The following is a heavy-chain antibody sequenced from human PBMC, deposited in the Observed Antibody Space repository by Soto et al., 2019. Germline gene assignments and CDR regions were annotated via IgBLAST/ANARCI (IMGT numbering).Heavy chain of an antibody. CDR3: SGGVGDAF. J-gene: IGHJ4*02. Sequence: EVHLVESGGGLVQPGGSLRLSCAIFEGTVIRDWMNWVRQAPGKGLEWVAHTNQDGSEKYYVDSVKGRFTISRDNEKNSMYLQMNSLRAEDTAMYYCSGGVGDAFWGQGTLVTVSS. D-gene: IGHD1-26*01. V-gene: IGHV3-7*04. CDR1: EGTVIRDW. CDR2: TNQDGSEK.